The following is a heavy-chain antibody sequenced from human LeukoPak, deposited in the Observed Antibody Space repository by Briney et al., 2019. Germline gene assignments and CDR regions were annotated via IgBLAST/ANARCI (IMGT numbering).Heavy chain of an antibody. D-gene: IGHD3-3*01. Sequence: GGSLRLSCAASGFTFKTYSMIWVRQGPGKGLEWVSSIRNSGTHVYYADSLKGRFAICRDNARNSLYLQMNSLRAEDTAVYYCARDGSYDFWSRNYYMDVWGKGTTVTVSS. CDR3: ARDGSYDFWSRNYYMDV. V-gene: IGHV3-21*01. CDR2: IRNSGTHV. CDR1: GFTFKTYS. J-gene: IGHJ6*03.